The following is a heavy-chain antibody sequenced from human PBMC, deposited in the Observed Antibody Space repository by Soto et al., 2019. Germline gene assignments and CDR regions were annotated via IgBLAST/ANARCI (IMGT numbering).Heavy chain of an antibody. CDR1: GGSISSYY. CDR2: IYYSGST. CDR3: ARDGEYGDYHENYYYYMDV. V-gene: IGHV4-59*01. J-gene: IGHJ6*03. Sequence: SETLSLTCTVSGGSISSYYWSWIRQPPGKGLEWIGYIYYSGSTNYNPSLKSRVTISVDTSKNQFSLKLSSVTAADTAVYYCARDGEYGDYHENYYYYMDVWGKGTTVT. D-gene: IGHD4-17*01.